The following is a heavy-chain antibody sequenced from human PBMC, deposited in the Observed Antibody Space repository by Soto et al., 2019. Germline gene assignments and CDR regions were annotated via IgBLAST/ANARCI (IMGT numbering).Heavy chain of an antibody. CDR2: IYYSGST. CDR3: ARRPYYSNATGYYYYYGMDV. D-gene: IGHD4-4*01. J-gene: IGHJ6*04. V-gene: IGHV4-39*01. CDR1: GGSISSSSYY. Sequence: QLQLQESGPGLVKPSETLSLTCTVSGGSISSSSYYWGWIRHPPGKGLEWIGSIYYSGSTYYNPSLQRRVTLSVDTSNNQFSLTRGSVTAADTDVYYCARRPYYSNATGYYYYYGMDVWGKGTTVTVSA.